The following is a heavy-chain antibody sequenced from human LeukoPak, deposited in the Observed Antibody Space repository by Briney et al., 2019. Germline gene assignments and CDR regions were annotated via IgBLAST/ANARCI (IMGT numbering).Heavy chain of an antibody. CDR2: IYRSGST. J-gene: IGHJ4*02. Sequence: PSETLTLTCAVSGYSISRGYYWGWIRQPPGKGREWSGSIYRSGSTYYNPSLKSRVTISIDTSKNPFSLKLSSVTAADTPVYYCAGDLEYISASSSAAFDYCGQATLDTASS. CDR1: GYSISRGYY. CDR3: AGDLEYISASSSAAFDY. D-gene: IGHD6-6*01. V-gene: IGHV4-38-2*01.